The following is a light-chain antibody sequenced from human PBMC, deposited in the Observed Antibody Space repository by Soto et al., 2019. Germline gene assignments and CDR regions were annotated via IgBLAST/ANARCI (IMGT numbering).Light chain of an antibody. CDR1: QNIERW. CDR3: PQFTIGKWK. J-gene: IGKJ1*01. Sequence: DIQMTQSPSTLSASVGDRVTITCRASQNIERWLAWYQQKPGKAPKLLLYDVSSLESGVPSRFSGSGSATEFILTINGLQPEDFETYFCPQFTIGKWKFVQGTKVNI. CDR2: DVS. V-gene: IGKV1-5*01.